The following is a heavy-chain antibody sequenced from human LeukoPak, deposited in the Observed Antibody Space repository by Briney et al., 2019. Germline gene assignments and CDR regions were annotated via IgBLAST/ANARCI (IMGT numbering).Heavy chain of an antibody. CDR2: ISSSSSYI. D-gene: IGHD3-3*01. CDR1: GFTFSSYS. Sequence: GGSLRLSCAASGFTFSSYSMNWVRQARAKGLEWVSSISSSSSYIYYADTVKGRFTISRDNAKNSLYLQMNSLRAEDTAVYYCASKRGEWPSRFNYWGQGTLVTVS. J-gene: IGHJ4*02. V-gene: IGHV3-21*01. CDR3: ASKRGEWPSRFNY.